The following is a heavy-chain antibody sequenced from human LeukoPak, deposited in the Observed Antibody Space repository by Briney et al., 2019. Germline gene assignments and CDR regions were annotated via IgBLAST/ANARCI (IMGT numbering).Heavy chain of an antibody. CDR3: IKDRIGTWSFDH. CDR2: ISINGDKT. Sequence: GGSLRLSCSASGFTFSGHFMHWVRQAPGKGLEYVSSISINGDKTYYAESVKGRFTISRDNSKNTLYLQLSSLRVEDTAVYYCIKDRIGTWSFDHWGQGTLLTVSS. D-gene: IGHD1-26*01. V-gene: IGHV3-64D*06. J-gene: IGHJ4*02. CDR1: GFTFSGHF.